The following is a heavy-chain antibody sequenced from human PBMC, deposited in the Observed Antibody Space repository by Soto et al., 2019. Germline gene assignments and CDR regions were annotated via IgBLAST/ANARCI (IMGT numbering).Heavy chain of an antibody. CDR2: ITGNGGTT. CDR1: GFSFSNYA. D-gene: IGHD5-12*01. V-gene: IGHV3-23*01. J-gene: IGHJ4*02. CDR3: AKVGLRLGGEY. Sequence: EVQLLESGGGLVQPGGSLRLSCAASGFSFSNYAMSWVRQPPGKGLEWVSTITGNGGTTYYADSVKGRFTISRDNSKNTLFLQVNSLRDEDTAVYYCAKVGLRLGGEYWGQGTLVNVSS.